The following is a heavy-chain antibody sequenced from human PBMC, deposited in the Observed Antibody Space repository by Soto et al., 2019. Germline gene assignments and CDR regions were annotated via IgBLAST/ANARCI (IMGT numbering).Heavy chain of an antibody. CDR3: AMCGGDCYYSFDHWFDP. CDR2: ISYDGSNK. J-gene: IGHJ5*02. D-gene: IGHD2-21*02. CDR1: GFTFSSYG. Sequence: QVQLVESGGGVVQPGRSLRLSCAASGFTFSSYGMHWVRQAPGKGLEWVAVISYDGSNKYYADSVKGRFTISRDNSKNTLYLQMNSLRAEDTAVYYCAMCGGDCYYSFDHWFDPWGQGTLVTVSS. V-gene: IGHV3-30*03.